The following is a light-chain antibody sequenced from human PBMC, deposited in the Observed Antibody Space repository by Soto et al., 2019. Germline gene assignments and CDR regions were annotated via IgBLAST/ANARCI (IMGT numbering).Light chain of an antibody. CDR3: AAWDDSLSGPV. J-gene: IGLJ3*02. V-gene: IGLV1-47*01. CDR2: RNN. Sequence: QSVLTQPPSASGTPGQSVTISCSGSRSNIRSNYVYWYQQLPGTAPKLLIYRNNERPSGVPDRFSGSKSGTSASLAISGLRSDDEADYYCAAWDDSLSGPVFGGGTKLTVL. CDR1: RSNIRSNY.